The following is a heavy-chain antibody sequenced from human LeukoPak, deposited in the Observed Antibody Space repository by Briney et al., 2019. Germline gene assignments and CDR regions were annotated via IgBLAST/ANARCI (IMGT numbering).Heavy chain of an antibody. J-gene: IGHJ3*02. CDR1: GGSFSGYY. Sequence: PSETLSLTCAVYGGSFSGYYWSWIRQPPGKGLEWIGEINHSGSTNYNLSLKSRVTISVDTSKNQFSLKLSSVTAADTAVYYCARDTGYSSGWYPLGAFDIWGQGTMVTVSS. CDR3: ARDTGYSSGWYPLGAFDI. V-gene: IGHV4-34*01. D-gene: IGHD6-19*01. CDR2: INHSGST.